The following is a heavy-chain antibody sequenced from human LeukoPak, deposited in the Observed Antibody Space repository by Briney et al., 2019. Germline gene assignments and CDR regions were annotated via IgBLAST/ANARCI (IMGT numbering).Heavy chain of an antibody. CDR1: GGSFSGYY. J-gene: IGHJ3*02. CDR3: ASPISGYDAFDI. V-gene: IGHV4-34*01. D-gene: IGHD5-12*01. CDR2: INHSGST. Sequence: SETLSLTCAVYGGSFSGYYWSWIRQPPGKGLEWIGEINHSGSTNYNPSLKSRVTISVDTSKNQFSLKLSSVTAADTAVYYCASPISGYDAFDIWGQGTMVTVSS.